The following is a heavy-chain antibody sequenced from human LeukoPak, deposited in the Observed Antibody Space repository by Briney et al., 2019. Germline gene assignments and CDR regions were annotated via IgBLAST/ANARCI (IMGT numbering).Heavy chain of an antibody. CDR2: INPNSGGT. V-gene: IGHV1-2*02. Sequence: GASVKVSCKASGYTFTRYYMHWVRQAPGQGLEWMGWINPNSGGTNYAQKFQGRVTMTRDTSISTAYMELSRLRSDDTAVYYCARERYYDSSGPPLSGFDPWGQGTRVTVSS. CDR3: ARERYYDSSGPPLSGFDP. CDR1: GYTFTRYY. J-gene: IGHJ5*02. D-gene: IGHD3-22*01.